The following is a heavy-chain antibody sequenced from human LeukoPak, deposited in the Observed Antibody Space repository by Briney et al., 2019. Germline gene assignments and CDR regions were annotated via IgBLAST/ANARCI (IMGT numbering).Heavy chain of an antibody. CDR3: ASGPEVVPPNYMDV. V-gene: IGHV3-21*01. J-gene: IGHJ6*03. CDR2: ISSSSSYI. CDR1: GFTFSSYS. D-gene: IGHD2-2*01. Sequence: PGGSLRLSCAASGFTFSSYSMNWVRQAPGKGLEWVSSISSSSSYIYYADSVKGRFTISRDNAKNSLYLQMNSLRAEDTAVYYCASGPEVVPPNYMDVWGKGTTVTVSS.